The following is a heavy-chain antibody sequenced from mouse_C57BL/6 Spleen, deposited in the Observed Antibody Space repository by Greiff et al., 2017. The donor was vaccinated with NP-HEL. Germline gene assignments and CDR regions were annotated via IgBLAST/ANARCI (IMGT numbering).Heavy chain of an antibody. CDR2: ISSGSSTI. D-gene: IGHD2-12*01. V-gene: IGHV5-17*01. CDR1: GFTFSDYG. Sequence: EVKLVESGGGLVKPGGSLKLSCAASGFTFSDYGMHWVRQAPEKGLEWVAYISSGSSTIYYADTVKGRFTISRDNAKNTLFLQMTSLRSEDTAMYYCARGGLRRRGDYYAMDYWGQGTSVTVSS. J-gene: IGHJ4*01. CDR3: ARGGLRRRGDYYAMDY.